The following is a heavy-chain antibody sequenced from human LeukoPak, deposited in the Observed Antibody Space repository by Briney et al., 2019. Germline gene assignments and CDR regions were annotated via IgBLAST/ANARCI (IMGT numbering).Heavy chain of an antibody. CDR2: ISSSSSYI. Sequence: GGSLRLSCAASGFTFSSYSMNWVRQAPGKGLEWVSSISSSSSYIYYADSVKGRFTISRDNAKNSLYLQMNSLRAEDTAVYYCARDHCSSTSCYVGWGYYYMDVWGKGTTVTISS. J-gene: IGHJ6*03. CDR3: ARDHCSSTSCYVGWGYYYMDV. V-gene: IGHV3-21*01. CDR1: GFTFSSYS. D-gene: IGHD2-2*01.